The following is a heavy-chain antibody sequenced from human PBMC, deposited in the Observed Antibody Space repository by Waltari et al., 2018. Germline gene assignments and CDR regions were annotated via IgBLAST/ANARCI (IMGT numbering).Heavy chain of an antibody. J-gene: IGHJ4*02. CDR3: TSSRSRVGVVGDSG. CDR1: GFTFGDYA. V-gene: IGHV3-49*04. CDR2: IRSKAYGGTT. D-gene: IGHD3-22*01. Sequence: EVQLVESGGGLVQPGRSLRLSCTASGFTFGDYAMSWVRQAPGKGLEWVGFIRSKAYGGTTEYAASVKGRFTISRDDSKSIAYLQMNSLKTEDTAVYYCTSSRSRVGVVGDSGWGQGTLVTVSS.